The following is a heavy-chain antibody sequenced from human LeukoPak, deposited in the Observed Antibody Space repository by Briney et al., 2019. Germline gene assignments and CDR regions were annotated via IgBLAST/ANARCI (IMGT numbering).Heavy chain of an antibody. D-gene: IGHD3-10*01. CDR2: ISSSGSAM. CDR3: ARVPDYGSGRPSPAYYYGMDV. V-gene: IGHV3-11*01. CDR1: AFTFSDYY. J-gene: IGHJ6*02. Sequence: PGGSLKLSCAASAFTFSDYYMSWISQAPGKGLEWVSYISSSGSAMYYADSVKGRFTISRDNSKTSLYLQMNSLRAEDTAVYYCARVPDYGSGRPSPAYYYGMDVWGQGTTVTVSS.